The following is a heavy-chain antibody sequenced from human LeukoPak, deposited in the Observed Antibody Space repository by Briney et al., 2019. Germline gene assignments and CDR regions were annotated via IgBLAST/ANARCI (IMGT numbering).Heavy chain of an antibody. CDR2: INPNSGST. CDR1: GYTFTGYY. Sequence: GASVKVSCKASGYTFTGYYMHWVRQAPGQGLEWMGWINPNSGSTNYAQKFQGRVTMTRDTSISTAYMELSRLRSDDTAVYYCAREGAYCTNGVCWDTNWFDPRGQGTLVTVSS. CDR3: AREGAYCTNGVCWDTNWFDP. V-gene: IGHV1-2*02. J-gene: IGHJ5*02. D-gene: IGHD2-8*01.